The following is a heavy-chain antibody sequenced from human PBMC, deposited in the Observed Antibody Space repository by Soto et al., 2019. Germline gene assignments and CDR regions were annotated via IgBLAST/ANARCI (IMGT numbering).Heavy chain of an antibody. V-gene: IGHV3-23*01. CDR3: ATGTAAPAH. CDR1: GFTFSNFD. J-gene: IGHJ1*01. D-gene: IGHD6-13*01. Sequence: EVQLLESGGGLVQPGGSLRLSCAASGFTFSNFDMSWVRQAPGKGLEWVSGISTSGGTTYYADSVKGRFTSSRDNSKNTLYLQMTSLRAEDTAVHYCATGTAAPAHWGQGTLVTVSS. CDR2: ISTSGGTT.